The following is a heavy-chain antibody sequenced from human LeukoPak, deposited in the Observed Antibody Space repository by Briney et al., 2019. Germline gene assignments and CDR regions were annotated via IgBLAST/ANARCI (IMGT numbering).Heavy chain of an antibody. CDR2: IYYSGST. Sequence: SETLSLTCTVSGGSISSSSYYWGWIRQPPGKGLEWIGSIYYSGSTYYNPSLKSRVTISVDTSKNQFSLQLSSVTAADTAVYYCADIIAVPATGGGYYYYYYMDVWGKGTTVTVSS. J-gene: IGHJ6*03. D-gene: IGHD2-2*01. CDR1: GGSISSSSYY. V-gene: IGHV4-39*01. CDR3: ADIIAVPATGGGYYYYYYMDV.